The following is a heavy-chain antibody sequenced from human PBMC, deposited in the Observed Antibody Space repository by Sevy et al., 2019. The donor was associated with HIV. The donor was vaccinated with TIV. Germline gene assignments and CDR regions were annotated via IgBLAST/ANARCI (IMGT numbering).Heavy chain of an antibody. D-gene: IGHD3-10*01. CDR2: IWYDGSNK. CDR1: GFTFSSYG. Sequence: GGSLRLSCAASGFTFSSYGMHWVRQAPGKGLEWVAVIWYDGSNKYYADSVKGRFTISRDNSKNTLYLQMNSLRADDTAVYYCARDGVRGDYYYGMDVWGQGTTVTVSS. J-gene: IGHJ6*02. V-gene: IGHV3-33*01. CDR3: ARDGVRGDYYYGMDV.